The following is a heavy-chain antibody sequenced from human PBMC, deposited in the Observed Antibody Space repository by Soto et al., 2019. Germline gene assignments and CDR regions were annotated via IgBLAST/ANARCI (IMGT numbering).Heavy chain of an antibody. V-gene: IGHV3-23*01. CDR2: ISGSGRTT. CDR3: AKFMGQSYSYYYMDV. D-gene: IGHD3-16*01. Sequence: EVQLLESGGGLVQPGGSLRLSCAASGFTFGTYAMKWLRQAPGRGLECVSFISGSGRTTYYADSVKGRFTVSRDNSKNTMYTLTNSLRAEDTALYYCAKFMGQSYSYYYMDVWGKGTTVTVSS. J-gene: IGHJ6*03. CDR1: GFTFGTYA.